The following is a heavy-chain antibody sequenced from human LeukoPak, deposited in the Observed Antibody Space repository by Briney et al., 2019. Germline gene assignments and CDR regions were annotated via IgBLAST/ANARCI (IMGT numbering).Heavy chain of an antibody. V-gene: IGHV3-7*03. CDR1: GFIFNKYW. CDR2: IKQDGSEK. D-gene: IGHD2-8*01. Sequence: PGGSLRLSCPASGFIFNKYWMTWVRQAPGKGLEWVANIKQDGSEKYYVESVKGRFIISRDNVENSVYLQMNSLRVEDTAVYYCATANGDEDYWGQGTLVTVAS. J-gene: IGHJ4*02. CDR3: ATANGDEDY.